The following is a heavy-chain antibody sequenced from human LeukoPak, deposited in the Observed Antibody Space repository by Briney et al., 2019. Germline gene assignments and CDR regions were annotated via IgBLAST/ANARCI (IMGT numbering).Heavy chain of an antibody. CDR2: LYYSGTA. CDR1: GDSISSFS. Sequence: SETLSLTCTVSGDSISSFSWSWIRQSPGKRLEWIGYLYYSGTANYNPSLRSRVTTSSDTSKNQFSLKRSPLTAADTAMYYCARGPSSGQYVSPLDYWGQGTLVTVSS. D-gene: IGHD6-25*01. V-gene: IGHV4-59*01. J-gene: IGHJ4*02. CDR3: ARGPSSGQYVSPLDY.